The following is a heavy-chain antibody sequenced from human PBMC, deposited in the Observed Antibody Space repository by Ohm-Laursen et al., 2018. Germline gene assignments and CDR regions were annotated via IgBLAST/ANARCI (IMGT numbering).Heavy chain of an antibody. CDR3: AKHRSATWVHKRFDY. CDR2: ISDSGGDT. V-gene: IGHV3-23*01. CDR1: GFTFSSYV. D-gene: IGHD5-12*01. J-gene: IGHJ4*02. Sequence: SLRLSCAASGFTFSSYVMSWVRQAPGKGLEWVSPISDSGGDTYYADSVKGRFTISRDNSKNTLYLQMNSLRADDTAVYYCAKHRSATWVHKRFDYWGQGTPVTVSP.